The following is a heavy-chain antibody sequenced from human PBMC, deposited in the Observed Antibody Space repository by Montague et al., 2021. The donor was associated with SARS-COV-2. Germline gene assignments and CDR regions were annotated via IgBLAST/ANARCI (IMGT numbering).Heavy chain of an antibody. CDR3: ARDDYTPGDYYYYYGMDV. J-gene: IGHJ6*02. V-gene: IGHV4-38-2*02. CDR1: GYSISSGYY. CDR2: IYHSGST. Sequence: SETLSLTCTVSGYSISSGYYWGRIRQPPGKGLEWIGSIYHSGSTXYNPSLKSRVTISVDTSKNQFSLKLSSVTAADTAVYYCARDDYTPGDYYYYYGMDVWGQGTTVTVSS. D-gene: IGHD4-11*01.